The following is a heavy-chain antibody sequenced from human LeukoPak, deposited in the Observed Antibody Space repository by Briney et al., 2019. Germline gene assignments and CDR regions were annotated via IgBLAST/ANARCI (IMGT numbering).Heavy chain of an antibody. CDR1: GFTVSSNY. D-gene: IGHD2-21*01. V-gene: IGHV3-53*01. J-gene: IGHJ4*02. CDR2: IYSGGTT. Sequence: GGSLRPSCAASGFTVSSNYMSWVRQAPGKGLEWVSVIYSGGTTYYADSVMGRFTVSRDNSKNTLYLQMNSLRAEDTAVYYCVAFSPYFWGQGTLVTVSS. CDR3: VAFSPYF.